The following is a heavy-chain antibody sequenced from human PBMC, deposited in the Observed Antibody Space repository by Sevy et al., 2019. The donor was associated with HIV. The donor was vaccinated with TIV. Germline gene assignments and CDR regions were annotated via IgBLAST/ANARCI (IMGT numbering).Heavy chain of an antibody. J-gene: IGHJ4*02. CDR2: IGSNAYGETP. Sequence: GGSLRLSCTGSGFTFGDYGMSWFRQAPGKGREWVGFIGSNAYGETPQYAASVKGRFIISRDDSKSIAYLQMNSLKTEDTAVYYCTRAGGYDFWIDSWGQGTLVTVSS. V-gene: IGHV3-49*03. CDR3: TRAGGYDFWIDS. CDR1: GFTFGDYG. D-gene: IGHD5-12*01.